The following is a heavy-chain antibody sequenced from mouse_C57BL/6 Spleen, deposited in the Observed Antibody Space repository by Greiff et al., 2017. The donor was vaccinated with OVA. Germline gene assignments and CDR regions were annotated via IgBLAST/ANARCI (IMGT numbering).Heavy chain of an antibody. CDR3: ARAYYSNYYYVDY. CDR2: ISNLAYSI. D-gene: IGHD2-5*01. J-gene: IGHJ2*01. V-gene: IGHV5-15*01. CDR1: GFTFSDYG. Sequence: EVHLVESGGGLVQPGGSLKLSCAASGFTFSDYGMAWVRQAPRKGPEWVAFISNLAYSIYYADTVTGRFTISRENAKNTLYLEMSSLRSEDTAMYYCARAYYSNYYYVDYWGQGTTLTVSS.